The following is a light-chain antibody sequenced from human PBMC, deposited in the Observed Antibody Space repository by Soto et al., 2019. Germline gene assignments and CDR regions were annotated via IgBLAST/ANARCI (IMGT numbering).Light chain of an antibody. CDR1: QTVTSGY. CDR3: QVYGSSPKT. CDR2: GVS. J-gene: IGKJ1*01. Sequence: EIVLTQSPATLSLSPGERATLSCRASQTVTSGYLAWYPQKHGQAPRLVMYGVSTGETGIPERFSGSGAGTECTRTISRLEPEDVEVDFCQVYGSSPKTFGQGTKVDIK. V-gene: IGKV3-20*01.